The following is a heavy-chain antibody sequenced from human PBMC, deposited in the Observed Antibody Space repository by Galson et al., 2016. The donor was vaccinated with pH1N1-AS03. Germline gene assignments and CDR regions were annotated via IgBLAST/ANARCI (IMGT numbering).Heavy chain of an antibody. J-gene: IGHJ4*02. CDR3: ARVVLGTSGHHS. V-gene: IGHV1-2*02. D-gene: IGHD2-2*01. CDR1: GYTFAAYY. Sequence: CKATGYTFAAYYIHWVRQAPGQGLEWMGWINPDSGGTHXXQKFQGRVTMTRDTSISTAYMQLTRLKSNDTAVYFCARVVLGTSGHHSWGQGTLGTVSS. CDR2: INPDSGGT.